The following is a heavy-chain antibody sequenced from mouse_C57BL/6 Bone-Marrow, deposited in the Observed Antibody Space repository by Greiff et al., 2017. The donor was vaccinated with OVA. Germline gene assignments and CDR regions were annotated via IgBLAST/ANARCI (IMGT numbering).Heavy chain of an antibody. J-gene: IGHJ2*01. CDR3: ARGRFDD. CDR2: IDPSDSYT. CDR1: GYTFTSYW. V-gene: IGHV1-59*01. Sequence: QVQLQQPGAELVRPGTSVKLSCKASGYTFTSYWMHWVKQRPGQGLEWIGVIDPSDSYTNYNQKFKGKATLTVDTSSSTAYMQLSSLTSEDSAVYYCARGRFDDWGQGTTLTVSS.